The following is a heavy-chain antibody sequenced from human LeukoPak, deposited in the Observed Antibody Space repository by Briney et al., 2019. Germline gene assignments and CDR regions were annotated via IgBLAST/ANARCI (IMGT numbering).Heavy chain of an antibody. CDR2: IDPSDSYT. J-gene: IGHJ6*02. CDR3: ARRMYATPDYYYYGMDV. V-gene: IGHV5-10-1*04. Sequence: GESLRISCKGSGYSFTSYWISWVRQMPGKGLEWMGRIDPSDSYTNYSPSFQGQVTISADKSISTAYLQWSSLKASDTAMYYCARRMYATPDYYYYGMDVWGQGTTVTVSS. CDR1: GYSFTSYW. D-gene: IGHD2-8*01.